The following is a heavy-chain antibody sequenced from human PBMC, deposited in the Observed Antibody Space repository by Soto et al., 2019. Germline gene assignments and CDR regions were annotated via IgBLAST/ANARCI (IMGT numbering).Heavy chain of an antibody. CDR1: GGSISSSSYY. Sequence: PSETLSLTCTVSGGSISSSSYYWGWIRQPPGKGLEWIGSIYYSGSTYYNPSLKSRVSISVDTSKNQFSLKLSSVTASDTAVYYCARSPRDSSCYWDTPRLLNWFDPWGQGTLVTVSS. CDR3: ARSPRDSSCYWDTPRLLNWFDP. V-gene: IGHV4-39*01. CDR2: IYYSGST. J-gene: IGHJ5*02. D-gene: IGHD3-22*01.